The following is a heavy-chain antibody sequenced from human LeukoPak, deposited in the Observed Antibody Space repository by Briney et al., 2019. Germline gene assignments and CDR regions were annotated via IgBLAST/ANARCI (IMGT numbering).Heavy chain of an antibody. CDR3: TRSEDSGSYLDLDY. D-gene: IGHD1-26*01. CDR2: IRSKAYGGTT. V-gene: IGHV3-49*04. CDR1: GFTSGDYA. Sequence: GGSLRLSCTASGFTSGDYAMSWVRQAPGKGLEWVGFIRSKAYGGTTEYAASVKGRFTISRDDSKSIAYLQMNSLKTEDTAVYYCTRSEDSGSYLDLDYWGQGTLVTVSS. J-gene: IGHJ4*02.